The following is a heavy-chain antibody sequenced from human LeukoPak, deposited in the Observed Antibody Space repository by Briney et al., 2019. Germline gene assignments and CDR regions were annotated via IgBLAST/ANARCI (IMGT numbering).Heavy chain of an antibody. CDR1: GFTFISSA. Sequence: SVKVSCKTSGFTFISSAVQWVRPARGQRLEWIGWIVVGSGNTNYAQKFQERVTITRDMSTSTAYMELSSLRSEDTAVYYCAADPSYSSGYRYYFDYWGQGTLVTVSS. CDR2: IVVGSGNT. CDR3: AADPSYSSGYRYYFDY. V-gene: IGHV1-58*01. J-gene: IGHJ4*02. D-gene: IGHD3-22*01.